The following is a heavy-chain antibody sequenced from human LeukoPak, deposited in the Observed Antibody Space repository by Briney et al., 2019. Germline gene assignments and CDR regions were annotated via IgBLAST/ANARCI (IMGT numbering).Heavy chain of an antibody. D-gene: IGHD4-11*01. V-gene: IGHV1-2*02. J-gene: IGHJ4*02. CDR2: INPNSGGA. CDR1: GYTFTGHY. CDR3: ARSADYSNQHNDY. Sequence: GASVKVSCKASGYTFTGHYMHWVRQAPGQGLEWMGWINPNSGGANYAQKFQGRVTMTRDTSISTGYMELSSLRSDDTAVYYCARSADYSNQHNDYWGQGTLVTVSS.